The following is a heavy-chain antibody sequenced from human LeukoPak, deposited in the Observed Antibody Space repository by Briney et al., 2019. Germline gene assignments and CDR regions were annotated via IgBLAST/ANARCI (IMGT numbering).Heavy chain of an antibody. Sequence: SETLSLTCTVSGGSISSGSYFWNWIRQPAGKGLGWIGRIHTSGSTNYNPSLKSRVTMSVDTSKDQFSLKLSSVTAADTAVYYCARDRYYYDSSGYLYFDYWGQGTLVTVSS. V-gene: IGHV4-61*02. CDR2: IHTSGST. CDR1: GGSISSGSYF. J-gene: IGHJ4*02. CDR3: ARDRYYYDSSGYLYFDY. D-gene: IGHD3-22*01.